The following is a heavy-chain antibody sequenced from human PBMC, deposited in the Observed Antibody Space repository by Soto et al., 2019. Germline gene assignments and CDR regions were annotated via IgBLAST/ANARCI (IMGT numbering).Heavy chain of an antibody. D-gene: IGHD3-3*01. V-gene: IGHV3-23*01. CDR2: ISASGGST. J-gene: IGHJ6*03. CDR1: GFTFSSYA. CDR3: AKDLLRDFWSWYYYYYYYMDV. Sequence: GGSLRLSCAASGFTFSSYAMSWVRQAPGKGLEWVSAISASGGSTYYAGSVKGRFTVSRGNSKNTLSLQMNSLRAEDTAVYYCAKDLLRDFWSWYYYYYYYMDVWGKGTTVTVSS.